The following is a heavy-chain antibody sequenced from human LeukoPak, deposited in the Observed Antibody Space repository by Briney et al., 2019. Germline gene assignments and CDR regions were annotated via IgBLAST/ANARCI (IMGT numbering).Heavy chain of an antibody. D-gene: IGHD6-13*01. Sequence: GRSLRLSCAASGFTFSSCGMHWVRQAPGKGLEWGAVIWFDGSNKYYADSVKGRFTISRDNSKHPLYLQMNSLSAEDTAVYYCARGKEQQLYAFDIWGQGTMVTVSS. V-gene: IGHV3-33*01. CDR2: IWFDGSNK. J-gene: IGHJ3*02. CDR1: GFTFSSCG. CDR3: ARGKEQQLYAFDI.